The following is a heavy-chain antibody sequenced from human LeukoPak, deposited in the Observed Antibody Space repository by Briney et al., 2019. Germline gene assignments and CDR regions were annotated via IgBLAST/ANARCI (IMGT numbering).Heavy chain of an antibody. Sequence: GGSLRLSCAASGFTFSSYGMHWVRQAPGKGLEWVAVISYDGSNKYYADSVKGRFSVSRDNSLNTLHLQMNSLKTEDTAVYYCAREFGHNRWYFDYWGQGALVTVSS. J-gene: IGHJ4*02. CDR1: GFTFSSYG. CDR2: ISYDGSNK. D-gene: IGHD5-24*01. CDR3: AREFGHNRWYFDY. V-gene: IGHV3-30*03.